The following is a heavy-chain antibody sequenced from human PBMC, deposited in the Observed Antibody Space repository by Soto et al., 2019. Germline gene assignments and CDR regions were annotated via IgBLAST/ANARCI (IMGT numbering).Heavy chain of an antibody. V-gene: IGHV3-48*02. D-gene: IGHD1-26*01. CDR2: ISSGSSTI. J-gene: IGHJ5*02. Sequence: PGGSLRLSCAASGFTFSSYSMNWVRQAPGKRLEWVSYISSGSSTIYYADSVKGRFTISRDNAKNSLYLQMNSLRDEDTAVYYCARSSPYSGSYYVWFDPWGQGTLVTVAS. CDR1: GFTFSSYS. CDR3: ARSSPYSGSYYVWFDP.